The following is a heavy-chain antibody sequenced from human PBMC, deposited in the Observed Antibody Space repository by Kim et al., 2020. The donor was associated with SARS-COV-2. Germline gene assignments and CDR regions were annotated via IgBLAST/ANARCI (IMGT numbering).Heavy chain of an antibody. Sequence: SETLSLTCTVSGGSISSSSYYWGWIRQPPGKGLEWIGSIYYSGSTYYNPSLKSRVTISVDTSKNQFSLRLSSVTAADTAVYYCARILGHSNWPPYWGQGTLVTVSS. D-gene: IGHD2-15*01. CDR3: ARILGHSNWPPY. CDR1: GGSISSSSYY. J-gene: IGHJ4*02. CDR2: IYYSGST. V-gene: IGHV4-39*01.